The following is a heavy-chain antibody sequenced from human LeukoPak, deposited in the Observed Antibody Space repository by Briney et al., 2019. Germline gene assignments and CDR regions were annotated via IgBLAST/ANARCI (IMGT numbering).Heavy chain of an antibody. J-gene: IGHJ5*02. CDR3: ARAPIYNEHADWFDP. V-gene: IGHV4-31*03. D-gene: IGHD5-24*01. CDR2: IYYDGNT. Sequence: SQTLSLTCTVSGGSITSGAYYWTWIRQHPGKDLEWIGYIYYDGNTFYNPSLKSRLTISVDTSKNQFSLKLTSVTAADTAVYYCARAPIYNEHADWFDPWGQGTLVTVSS. CDR1: GGSITSGAYY.